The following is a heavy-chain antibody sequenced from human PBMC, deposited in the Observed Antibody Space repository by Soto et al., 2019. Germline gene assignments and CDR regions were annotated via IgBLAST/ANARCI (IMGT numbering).Heavy chain of an antibody. D-gene: IGHD1-26*01. Sequence: SETLSLTCTVSGGSISSGDYYWSWIRQPPGKGLEWIAFISYSGSTYYNPSLQSRVAMSVDTSRNQFSLRLSSVTAADTAVYYCATMGTTTGSYYFYHWGQGTLVTVSS. CDR3: ATMGTTTGSYYFYH. V-gene: IGHV4-30-4*01. CDR2: ISYSGST. CDR1: GGSISSGDYY. J-gene: IGHJ4*02.